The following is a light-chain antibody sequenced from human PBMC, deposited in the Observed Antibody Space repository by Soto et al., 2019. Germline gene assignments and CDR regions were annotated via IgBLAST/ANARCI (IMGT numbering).Light chain of an antibody. CDR3: QQYYSTPWT. CDR2: WAS. Sequence: DILMTQSPASLAVSLGESATINCKSSQRVLYSSNNKNYLAWYQQKPGQPPKLLIYWASTRESGVPDRFSGSGSGTDFTLTISSLQAEDVAVYYCQQYYSTPWTFGQGTKVDI. V-gene: IGKV4-1*01. CDR1: QRVLYSSNNKNY. J-gene: IGKJ1*01.